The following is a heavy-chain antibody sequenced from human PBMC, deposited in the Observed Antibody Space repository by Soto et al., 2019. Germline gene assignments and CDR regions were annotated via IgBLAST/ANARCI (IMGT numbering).Heavy chain of an antibody. Sequence: QITLKESGPTLVKPTQTLTLTCTFSGFSLSTSGVGVGWIRQPPGKALEWLALLYWDDDKSYSPSLKSRLTITKDPSKNQVVRTMTNMDPVDTATYYCAHRFGLGRGYGQTFDYWGQGTLVTVSS. D-gene: IGHD3-22*01. V-gene: IGHV2-5*02. CDR2: LYWDDDK. CDR1: GFSLSTSGVG. J-gene: IGHJ4*02. CDR3: AHRFGLGRGYGQTFDY.